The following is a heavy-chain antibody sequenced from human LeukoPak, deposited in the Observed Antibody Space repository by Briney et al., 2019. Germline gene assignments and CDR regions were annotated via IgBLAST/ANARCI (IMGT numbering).Heavy chain of an antibody. CDR2: ISSSGSTI. Sequence: PGGSLRPSCAASGFTFSSYEMNWVRQAPGKGLEWVSYISSSGSTIYYADSVKGRFTISRDNAKNSLYLQMNSLRAEDTAVYYCARDYYDSSGYPADYWGQGTLVTVSS. CDR3: ARDYYDSSGYPADY. V-gene: IGHV3-48*03. CDR1: GFTFSSYE. D-gene: IGHD3-22*01. J-gene: IGHJ4*02.